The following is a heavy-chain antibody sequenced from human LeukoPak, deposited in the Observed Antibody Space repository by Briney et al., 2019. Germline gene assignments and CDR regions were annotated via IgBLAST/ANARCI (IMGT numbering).Heavy chain of an antibody. CDR2: IYYSGST. CDR3: ARHEYTYGYNAFDI. V-gene: IGHV4-59*01. CDR1: GGSISSYY. J-gene: IGHJ3*02. D-gene: IGHD5-18*01. Sequence: SETLSLTCTVSGGSISSYYWSWIRQPPGKGLEWIGYIYYSGSTNYNPSPKSRVTISVDTSKNQFSLKLSSVTAADTAVYFCARHEYTYGYNAFDIWGQGTMVTVSS.